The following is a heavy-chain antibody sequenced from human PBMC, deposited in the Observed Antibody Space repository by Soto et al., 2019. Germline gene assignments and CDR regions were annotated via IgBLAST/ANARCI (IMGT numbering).Heavy chain of an antibody. CDR3: ARRKGYCSGGSCLVSAFDI. CDR2: IYYSGST. Sequence: SETLSLTCTVSGGSISSYYWSWIRQPPGKGLEWIGYIYYSGSTNYNPSLKSRVTISVDTSKNQFSLKLSSVTAADTAVYYCARRKGYCSGGSCLVSAFDIWGQGTMDTVSS. CDR1: GGSISSYY. V-gene: IGHV4-59*08. D-gene: IGHD2-15*01. J-gene: IGHJ3*02.